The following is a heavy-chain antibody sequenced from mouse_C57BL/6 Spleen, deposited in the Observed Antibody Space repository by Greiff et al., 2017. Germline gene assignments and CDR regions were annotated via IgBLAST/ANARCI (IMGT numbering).Heavy chain of an antibody. CDR3: ARRGYYSKDYAMDY. Sequence: EVKLVESGGGSVQPGGSLKLSCAASGFTFSDYYMYWVRQTPEKRLEWVAYISNGGGSTYYPDTVKGRFTISRDNAKNTLYLQMSRLKSEDTAMYYCARRGYYSKDYAMDYWGQGTSVTVSA. V-gene: IGHV5-12*01. CDR2: ISNGGGST. CDR1: GFTFSDYY. D-gene: IGHD2-5*01. J-gene: IGHJ4*01.